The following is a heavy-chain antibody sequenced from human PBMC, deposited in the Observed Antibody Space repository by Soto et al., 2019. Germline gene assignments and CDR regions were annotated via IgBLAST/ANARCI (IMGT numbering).Heavy chain of an antibody. CDR1: GFTFSSYA. J-gene: IGHJ6*02. CDR3: ARDKRGPGAVAGTYVYYGMDV. D-gene: IGHD6-19*01. V-gene: IGHV3-30-3*01. Sequence: GGSLRLSCAASGFTFSSYAMHWVRQAPGKGLEWVAVISYDGSNKYYADSVKGRFTISRDNSKNTLYLQMNSLRAEDTAVYYCARDKRGPGAVAGTYVYYGMDVWGQGTTVTVSS. CDR2: ISYDGSNK.